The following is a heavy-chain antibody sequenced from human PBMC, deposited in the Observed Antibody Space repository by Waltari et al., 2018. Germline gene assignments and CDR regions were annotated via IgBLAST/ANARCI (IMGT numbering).Heavy chain of an antibody. CDR2: IWYDGRNK. CDR3: AKGGVGEGLWYY. J-gene: IGHJ4*02. Sequence: QVQLVESGGGVVQPGRSLRLSCAASGFTFSSYGMHWVRQAPGKGLEWVAVIWYDGRNKYYADSVKGRFTIARDNSKNTLYLQMNSLRAEDTAMYYCAKGGVGEGLWYYWGQGTLVTVSS. V-gene: IGHV3-30*18. D-gene: IGHD2-21*01. CDR1: GFTFSSYG.